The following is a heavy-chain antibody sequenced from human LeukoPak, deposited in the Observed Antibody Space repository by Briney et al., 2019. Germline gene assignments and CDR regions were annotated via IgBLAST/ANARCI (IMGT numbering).Heavy chain of an antibody. Sequence: ASVKVSCKASGYTFTSYDINWVRQATGQGLEWMGWMNPNSGNTGYAQKFQGRVTMTRNTSISTAYMELSSLRSEDTAVYYCATDLGAYYYDSSGFDYWGQGTLVTVSS. CDR3: ATDLGAYYYDSSGFDY. D-gene: IGHD3-22*01. V-gene: IGHV1-8*01. J-gene: IGHJ4*02. CDR1: GYTFTSYD. CDR2: MNPNSGNT.